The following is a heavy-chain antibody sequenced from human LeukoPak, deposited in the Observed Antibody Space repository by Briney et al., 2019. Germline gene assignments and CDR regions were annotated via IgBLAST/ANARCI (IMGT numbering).Heavy chain of an antibody. CDR3: ARDRGIVGAARGAFDI. CDR2: IKQDGSEK. D-gene: IGHD1-26*01. J-gene: IGHJ3*02. CDR1: GFTFSSYW. V-gene: IGHV3-7*01. Sequence: GGSLRLSCAASGFTFSSYWMSWVRQAPGKGLEWVANIKQDGSEKYYVDSVKGRFTISRDNAKNSLYLQMNSLRAEDTAVYYCARDRGIVGAARGAFDIWGQGTMVTVSS.